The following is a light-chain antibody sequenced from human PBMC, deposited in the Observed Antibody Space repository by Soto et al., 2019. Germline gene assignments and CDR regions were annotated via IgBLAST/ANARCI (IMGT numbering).Light chain of an antibody. CDR2: GAS. V-gene: IGKV3D-15*01. CDR1: QSVSSN. Sequence: EIVMKQSPATLSVSQGGRATLSCRASQSVSSNLAWYQQKPDQAPRLLIYGASTRATGIPARFSGSGSGTEFTLTISSLQSEDFAVYFCQQYNNWPPITFGQGTRLENK. CDR3: QQYNNWPPIT. J-gene: IGKJ5*01.